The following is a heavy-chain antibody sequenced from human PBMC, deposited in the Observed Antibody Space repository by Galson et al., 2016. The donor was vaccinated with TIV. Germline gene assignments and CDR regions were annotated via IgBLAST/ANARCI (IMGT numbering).Heavy chain of an antibody. CDR3: VRETKRGVWFDP. Sequence: TLSLTCRVSGESIGRSDYYWSWIRQNPGKGLEWIGYIYGSGSPYYNSAPTRRLPLSVDTSKNQFSLKLTSMTAADTAVYYCVRETKRGVWFDPWGQGSLVTVSS. CDR1: GESIGRSDYY. CDR2: IYGSGSP. J-gene: IGHJ5*02. D-gene: IGHD2-8*01. V-gene: IGHV4-31*03.